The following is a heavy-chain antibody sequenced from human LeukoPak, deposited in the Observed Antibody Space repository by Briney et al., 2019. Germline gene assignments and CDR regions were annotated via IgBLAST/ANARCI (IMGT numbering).Heavy chain of an antibody. CDR2: VIPIFGTA. CDR1: GGTFSSYA. CDR3: AREPRGDYGDYVPHPYYGMDV. V-gene: IGHV1-69*13. J-gene: IGHJ6*02. Sequence: SVNVSCKASGGTFSSYAISWVRQAPGQGLEWMGGVIPIFGTANYAQKFQGRVTITADESTSTAYMELSSLRSEDTAVYYCAREPRGDYGDYVPHPYYGMDVWGQGTTVTVS. D-gene: IGHD4-17*01.